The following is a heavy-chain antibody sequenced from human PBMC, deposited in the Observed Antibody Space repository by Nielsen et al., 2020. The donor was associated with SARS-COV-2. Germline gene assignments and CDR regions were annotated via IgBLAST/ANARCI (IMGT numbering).Heavy chain of an antibody. D-gene: IGHD2-15*01. J-gene: IGHJ6*02. Sequence: SETLSLTCAVYGGSFSGYYWSWIRQPPGKGLEWIGEINHSGSTNYNPSLKSRVTISVDTSKNQFSLKLSSVTAADTAVYYCARGGRYYYNGMDVWGQGTTVTVSS. CDR2: INHSGST. V-gene: IGHV4-34*01. CDR1: GGSFSGYY. CDR3: ARGGRYYYNGMDV.